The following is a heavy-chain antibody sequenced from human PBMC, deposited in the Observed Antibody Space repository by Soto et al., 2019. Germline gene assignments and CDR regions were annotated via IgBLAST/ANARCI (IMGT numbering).Heavy chain of an antibody. CDR1: GYTFTSYA. D-gene: IGHD2-15*01. CDR2: INAGNGNT. Sequence: QVQLVQSGAEVKKPGASVKVSCKASGYTFTSYATHRVRQAPGQTLEWMGWINAGNGNTKYSQKFQGRVTITRDTSASTAYMELSSLRSEDTAVYYCARGPGGPDGPGDYWGQGTLVTVSS. J-gene: IGHJ4*02. V-gene: IGHV1-3*01. CDR3: ARGPGGPDGPGDY.